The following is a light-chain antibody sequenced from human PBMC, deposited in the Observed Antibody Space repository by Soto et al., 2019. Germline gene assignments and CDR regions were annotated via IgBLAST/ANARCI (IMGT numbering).Light chain of an antibody. V-gene: IGLV2-14*03. J-gene: IGLJ3*02. CDR1: SSDVGGSKY. CDR3: SSHTSSGTWV. CDR2: DVT. Sequence: QSVLTQPASVSGSRGQSITVSCTGTSSDVGGSKYVSWYQQHPGKAPKVVIYDVTNRPSGISVRFSGSKSGNTASLTISGLQAEDEADYYCSSHTSSGTWVFGGGTKLTVL.